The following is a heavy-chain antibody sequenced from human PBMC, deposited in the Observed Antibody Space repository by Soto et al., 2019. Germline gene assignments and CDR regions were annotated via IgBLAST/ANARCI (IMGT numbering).Heavy chain of an antibody. D-gene: IGHD3-9*01. CDR3: ARTRVAYYDILTRSSGLFDY. Sequence: SGPTLVNPTQTLTLTCTFSGFSLSTSGRCVSWIRQPPGKALEWLALIDWDDDKYYSTSLKTRLTISKATSKNQVVLTMTNMDPVDTATYYCARTRVAYYDILTRSSGLFDYWGQGPLVTASS. CDR2: IDWDDDK. V-gene: IGHV2-70*01. CDR1: GFSLSTSGRC. J-gene: IGHJ4*02.